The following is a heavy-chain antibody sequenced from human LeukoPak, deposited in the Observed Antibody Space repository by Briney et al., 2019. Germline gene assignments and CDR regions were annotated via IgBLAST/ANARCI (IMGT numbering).Heavy chain of an antibody. CDR3: ARDARATGTTYSYSGMDV. D-gene: IGHD4-17*01. V-gene: IGHV3-72*01. CDR1: GFTFSDHY. Sequence: PGGSLTLSRAASGFTFSDHYMDWVRQPPGKGREWVGRIKNKANSYTTEYAASVKGRFTISRDDSKNSLYLQMNSLKTEDTAVYYCARDARATGTTYSYSGMDVWGQGTTVTVSS. J-gene: IGHJ6*02. CDR2: IKNKANSYTT.